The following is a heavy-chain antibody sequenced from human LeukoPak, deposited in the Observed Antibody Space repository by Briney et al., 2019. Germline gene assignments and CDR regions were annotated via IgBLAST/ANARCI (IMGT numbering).Heavy chain of an antibody. D-gene: IGHD2-2*01. J-gene: IGHJ5*02. CDR3: ARGRHTPRRSTSKWFDP. Sequence: PSETLSLTCTVSGGSVSSGSYYWSWIRQPPGKGLEWIGYIYYSGSTNYNPSLKSRVTISVDTSKNQFSLKLSSVTAADTAVYYCARGRHTPRRSTSKWFDPWGQGTLVTVSS. V-gene: IGHV4-61*01. CDR1: GGSVSSGSYY. CDR2: IYYSGST.